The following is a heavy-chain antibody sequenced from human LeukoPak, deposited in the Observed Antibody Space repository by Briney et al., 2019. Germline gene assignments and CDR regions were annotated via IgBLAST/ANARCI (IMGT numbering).Heavy chain of an antibody. D-gene: IGHD2-2*01. CDR1: GYTFTSYG. CDR2: ISAYNGNT. Sequence: ASVKVSCKASGYTFTSYGISWVRQAPGQGLEWMGWISAYNGNTNYAQKLQGRVTMTTDTSTSTAYMELRSLRSDDTAVYYCARRSCSSTSCYWFDPWGQGTLVTVSS. CDR3: ARRSCSSTSCYWFDP. J-gene: IGHJ5*02. V-gene: IGHV1-18*01.